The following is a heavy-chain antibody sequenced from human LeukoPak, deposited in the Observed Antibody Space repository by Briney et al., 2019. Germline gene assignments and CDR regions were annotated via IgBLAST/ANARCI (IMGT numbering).Heavy chain of an antibody. CDR2: ISSSSGYI. J-gene: IGHJ6*02. D-gene: IGHD6-19*01. CDR1: GFTFSSYS. Sequence: GGSLRLSCAASGFTFSSYSMNWVRQAPGKGLEWVSSISSSSGYISYADSVKGRFTISRDNAKNSLYLQMNSLRAEDTAVYYCAREGIAVAGPRGMDVWGQGTTVTVSS. CDR3: AREGIAVAGPRGMDV. V-gene: IGHV3-21*01.